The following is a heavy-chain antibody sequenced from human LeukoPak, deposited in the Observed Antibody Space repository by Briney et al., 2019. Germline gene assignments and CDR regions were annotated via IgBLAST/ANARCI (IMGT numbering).Heavy chain of an antibody. CDR3: ARHAGGIAATGTRPFDY. CDR2: INYSGST. Sequence: SETLSVTCTVSGGSISSSNYYWGWLRQPPGKGLEWTGSINYSGSTYYRTSLKSRVTISVDTSKSQFSLNLSSVTAADTAVYYCARHAGGIAATGTRPFDYWGQGTLVTVSS. CDR1: GGSISSSNYY. D-gene: IGHD6-13*01. V-gene: IGHV4-39*01. J-gene: IGHJ4*02.